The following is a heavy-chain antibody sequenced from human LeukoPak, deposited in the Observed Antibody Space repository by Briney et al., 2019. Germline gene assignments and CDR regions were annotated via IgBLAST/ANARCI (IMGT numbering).Heavy chain of an antibody. Sequence: SETLSLTCAVYSGSFSGYYWSWIRQPPGKGLEWIGEINPSGRTNYNPSLKTRVTFSADTSKSQFSLELTSVTAADTAVYYCARTLSTVTTYFDYWGQGTLVTVSS. CDR3: ARTLSTVTTYFDY. CDR1: SGSFSGYY. V-gene: IGHV4-34*01. D-gene: IGHD4-17*01. CDR2: INPSGRT. J-gene: IGHJ4*02.